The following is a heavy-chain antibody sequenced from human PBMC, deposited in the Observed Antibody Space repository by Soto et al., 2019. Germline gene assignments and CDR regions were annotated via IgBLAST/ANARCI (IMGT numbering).Heavy chain of an antibody. J-gene: IGHJ6*02. V-gene: IGHV1-18*01. CDR1: GYTFTSYG. CDR3: ARDIVATIGHYYGMDV. Sequence: ASVKVSCKASGYTFTSYGISWVRQAPGQGLEWMGWISANNGKANYAQKFQGRVTITADESTSTAYMELSSLRSEDAAVYYCARDIVATIGHYYGMDVWGQGTTVTVSS. CDR2: ISANNGKA. D-gene: IGHD5-12*01.